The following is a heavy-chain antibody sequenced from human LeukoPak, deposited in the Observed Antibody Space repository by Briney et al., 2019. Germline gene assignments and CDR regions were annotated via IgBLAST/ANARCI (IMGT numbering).Heavy chain of an antibody. D-gene: IGHD6-19*01. J-gene: IGHJ5*02. V-gene: IGHV1-18*01. CDR3: ASIAVADSNWFDP. Sequence: ASVKVSCKASGYTFTSYGISWVRQAPGQGLEWMGWISAYNGNTNYAQKLQGRVTMNTDTSTSTAYMELRSLRSDDTAVYYCASIAVADSNWFDPWGQGTLVTVSS. CDR1: GYTFTSYG. CDR2: ISAYNGNT.